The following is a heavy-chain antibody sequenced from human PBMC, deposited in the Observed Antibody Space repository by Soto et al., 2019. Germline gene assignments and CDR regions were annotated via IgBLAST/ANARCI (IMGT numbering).Heavy chain of an antibody. CDR3: ARDSSSWYGGAATYYYYYGMDV. CDR2: IYYSGST. CDR1: GGSVSSGSYY. V-gene: IGHV4-61*01. D-gene: IGHD6-13*01. J-gene: IGHJ6*02. Sequence: NPSETLSLTCTVSGGSVSSGSYYWSWIRQPPGKGLEWIGYIYYSGSTNYNPSLKSRVTISVDTSKNQFSLKLSSVTAADTAVYYCARDSSSWYGGAATYYYYYGMDVWGQGTTVTVSS.